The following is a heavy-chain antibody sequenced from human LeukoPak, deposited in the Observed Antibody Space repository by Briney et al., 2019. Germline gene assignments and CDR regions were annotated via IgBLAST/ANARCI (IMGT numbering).Heavy chain of an antibody. D-gene: IGHD4-23*01. CDR3: AKDQYGGNSDYYYGMDV. V-gene: IGHV3-48*03. Sequence: GGSLRLSCAASGFTFSSYEMNWVRQAPGKGLEWVSYISTSGSTIYYADSVKGRFTISRDNSKNTLYLQMNSLRAEDTAVHYCAKDQYGGNSDYYYGMDVWGQGTTVTVSS. CDR1: GFTFSSYE. J-gene: IGHJ6*02. CDR2: ISTSGSTI.